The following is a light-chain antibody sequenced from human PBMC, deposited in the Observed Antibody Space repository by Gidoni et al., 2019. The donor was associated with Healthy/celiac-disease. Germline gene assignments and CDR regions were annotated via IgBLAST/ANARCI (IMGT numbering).Light chain of an antibody. Sequence: DIQMPQSPSTRSASVGDRVTITCRASQSISSWLAWYQQKPGKAPKLLIYDASSLESGVPSRFSGSGSGTEFTLTISSLQPDDFATYYCQQYNSYSGFTFGPGTKVDIK. V-gene: IGKV1-5*01. CDR1: QSISSW. CDR3: QQYNSYSGFT. J-gene: IGKJ3*01. CDR2: DAS.